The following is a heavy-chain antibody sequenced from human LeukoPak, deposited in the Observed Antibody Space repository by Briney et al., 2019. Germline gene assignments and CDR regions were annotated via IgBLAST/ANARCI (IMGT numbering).Heavy chain of an antibody. CDR1: GYTFTSYG. CDR3: ARVNDYVWGSYPFDY. J-gene: IGHJ4*02. Sequence: ASVKVSCKASGYTFTSYGISWVRQAPGQGLEWMGWISAYNGNTNYAQKLQGRVTMTTDTSTSTAYMELRSLRSDDTAVYYCARVNDYVWGSYPFDYWGQGTLVTVSS. D-gene: IGHD3-16*02. CDR2: ISAYNGNT. V-gene: IGHV1-18*01.